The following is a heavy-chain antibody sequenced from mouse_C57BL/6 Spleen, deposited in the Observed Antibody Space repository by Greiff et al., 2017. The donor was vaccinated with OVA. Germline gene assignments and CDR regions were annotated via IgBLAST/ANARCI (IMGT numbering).Heavy chain of an antibody. CDR3: AREGSSPAWFAY. CDR2: ISDGGSYT. CDR1: GFTFSSYA. J-gene: IGHJ3*01. D-gene: IGHD1-1*01. Sequence: EVQGVESGGGLVKPGGSLKLSCAASGFTFSSYAMSWVRQTPEKRLEWVATISDGGSYTYYPDNVKGRFTISRDNAKNNLYLQMSHLKSEDTAMYYCAREGSSPAWFAYWGQGTLVTVSA. V-gene: IGHV5-4*01.